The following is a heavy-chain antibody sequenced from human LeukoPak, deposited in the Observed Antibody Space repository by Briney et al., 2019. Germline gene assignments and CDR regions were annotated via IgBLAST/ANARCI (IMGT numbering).Heavy chain of an antibody. Sequence: PGGSLRLSCAASGFTVSSIHMSWVRQAPGKGLEWVSVIYGGGSTYYADSGKGRFTISRDNSKNTLYLQMSSLRAEDTAVYYCARGSGYYLGNYWGQGTLVTVSS. CDR3: ARGSGYYLGNY. D-gene: IGHD3-22*01. V-gene: IGHV3-53*01. CDR2: IYGGGST. CDR1: GFTVSSIH. J-gene: IGHJ4*02.